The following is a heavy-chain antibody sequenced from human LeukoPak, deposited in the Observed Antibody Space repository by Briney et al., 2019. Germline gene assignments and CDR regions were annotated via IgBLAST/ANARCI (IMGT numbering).Heavy chain of an antibody. J-gene: IGHJ6*04. V-gene: IGHV1-18*01. D-gene: IGHD2-2*01. CDR1: GHMFPSYG. CDR3: ARAPKQIAELPAAMDV. CDR2: ISAYNVHT. Sequence: ASVKVSCKASGHMFPSYGITWVRQAPGQGLEWMGWISAYNVHTNYAQKFQGRVTMTTDTSTSTAYMELRSLRSDDTAVYYCARAPKQIAELPAAMDVWGKGTTVTVSS.